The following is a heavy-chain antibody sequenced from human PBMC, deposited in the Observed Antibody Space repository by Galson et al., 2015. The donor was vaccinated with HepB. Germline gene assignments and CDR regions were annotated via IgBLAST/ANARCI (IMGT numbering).Heavy chain of an antibody. V-gene: IGHV3-64D*06. CDR2: ISSNGGSA. D-gene: IGHD6-13*01. CDR3: VKDVTAAAGTAGNFDY. J-gene: IGHJ4*02. Sequence: SLRLSCAASGFTFSSYAMHWVRQAPGKGLEYVSAISSNGGSAYYADSVRGRFTISRDNSKNTLYLQMSSLRAEDTAVYYCVKDVTAAAGTAGNFDYWSQGTLVTVSS. CDR1: GFTFSSYA.